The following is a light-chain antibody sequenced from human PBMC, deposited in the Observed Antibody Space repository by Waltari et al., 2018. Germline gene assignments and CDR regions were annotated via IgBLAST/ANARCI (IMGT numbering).Light chain of an antibody. CDR2: DAS. CDR1: QDIASA. J-gene: IGKJ3*01. V-gene: IGKV1D-13*01. CDR3: QQFINYPLT. Sequence: AIQLTQSPSSPSASVGHRITITCRASQDIASALAWYVQKPGKAPQLLIYDASPLESGVPSRFSGSGSGTDFTLSISGLQPEDFATYYCQQFINYPLTFGPGTTVDIK.